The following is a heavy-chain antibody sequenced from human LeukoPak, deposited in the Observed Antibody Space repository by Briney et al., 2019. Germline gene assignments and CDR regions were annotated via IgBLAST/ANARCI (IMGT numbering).Heavy chain of an antibody. Sequence: GESLKISCKGSGYSFTSYWIGWVRQMPGKGLEWMGIIYPGDSDTRYSPSFQGQVTISADKSISTAYLQWSSLKASDTAMYYCASPGTYSYAPASFDYWGQGTLVTVSS. CDR2: IYPGDSDT. V-gene: IGHV5-51*01. D-gene: IGHD5-18*01. CDR3: ASPGTYSYAPASFDY. J-gene: IGHJ4*02. CDR1: GYSFTSYW.